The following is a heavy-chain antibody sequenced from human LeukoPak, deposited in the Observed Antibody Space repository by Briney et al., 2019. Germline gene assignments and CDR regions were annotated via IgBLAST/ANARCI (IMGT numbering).Heavy chain of an antibody. Sequence: PGGSLRLSCAASGFTFDDYAMHWVRQAPGKGLEWVSGISWNSGRIDYADSVKGRFTISRDNAKNSLYLQMNSLRAEDMALYYCAKANTAMGNCGAFDIWGQGTMVIVSS. D-gene: IGHD5-18*01. J-gene: IGHJ3*02. CDR3: AKANTAMGNCGAFDI. CDR2: ISWNSGRI. CDR1: GFTFDDYA. V-gene: IGHV3-9*03.